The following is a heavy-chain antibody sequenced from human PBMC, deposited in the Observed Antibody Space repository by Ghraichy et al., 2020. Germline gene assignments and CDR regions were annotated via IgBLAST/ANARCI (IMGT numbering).Heavy chain of an antibody. CDR1: GFTFSSYA. V-gene: IGHV3-23*01. D-gene: IGHD3-10*01. J-gene: IGHJ4*02. CDR2: ISGSGGTT. CDR3: AKELRITMVRGVDY. Sequence: GGSLRLSCAASGFTFSSYAMSWVRQAPGKGLEWVSTISGSGGTTYYADSVKGRFTISRDNSKNTLYLQMNSLRAEDTAVYYCAKELRITMVRGVDYWGQGTLVTVSS.